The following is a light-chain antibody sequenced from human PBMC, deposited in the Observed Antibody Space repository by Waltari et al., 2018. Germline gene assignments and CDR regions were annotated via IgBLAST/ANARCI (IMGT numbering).Light chain of an antibody. CDR1: QSVTSRY. J-gene: IGKJ2*01. CDR2: GAS. CDR3: HQYGSSPYI. V-gene: IGKV3-20*01. Sequence: EIVLTQSPAPLSLSPGERATLSCRASQSVTSRYIAWYQQKPGQPPRLLFYGASSRATGIPDRFSGSGSGTDFTLTISRLEPEDFAVYYCHQYGSSPYIFGQGTKLEIK.